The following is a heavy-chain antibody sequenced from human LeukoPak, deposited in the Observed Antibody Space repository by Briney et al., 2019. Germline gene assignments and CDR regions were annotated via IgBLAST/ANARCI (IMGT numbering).Heavy chain of an antibody. Sequence: GRSLRLSCAASGFTFSSYAMHWVRQAPGKGLEWVAVISYDGSNKYYADSVKGRFTISRDNSKNTLYLQMNSLRAEDTAVYYCAKFTVTTGAFDYWGQGTLVTVSS. V-gene: IGHV3-30*04. D-gene: IGHD4-17*01. CDR2: ISYDGSNK. CDR3: AKFTVTTGAFDY. J-gene: IGHJ4*02. CDR1: GFTFSSYA.